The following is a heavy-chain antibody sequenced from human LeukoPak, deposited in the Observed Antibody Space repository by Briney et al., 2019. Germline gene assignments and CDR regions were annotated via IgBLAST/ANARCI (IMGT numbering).Heavy chain of an antibody. CDR2: INHSGST. Sequence: PSETLSLTCAVYGGSFSGYYWSWIRQPPGKGLEWIGEINHSGSTNYNPSLKSRVTISVDTSKNQFSLKLSSVTAADTAVYYCARGPVEDIVVVPAAPPTNWFDPWGQGTLVTVSS. D-gene: IGHD2-2*01. CDR1: GGSFSGYY. CDR3: ARGPVEDIVVVPAAPPTNWFDP. V-gene: IGHV4-34*01. J-gene: IGHJ5*02.